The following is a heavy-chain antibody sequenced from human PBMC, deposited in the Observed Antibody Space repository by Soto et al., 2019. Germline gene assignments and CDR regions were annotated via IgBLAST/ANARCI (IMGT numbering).Heavy chain of an antibody. V-gene: IGHV1-18*01. CDR3: ARVVATVAGPYGMDV. Sequence: QVQLVQSGAEVKKPGASVKVSCRASGYTFTSYVISWVRQAPGQGLEWMGWISAYNGNTNFAQKLQGRVTMTTDTSTSTAYMELRSLRSDDTAVYDCARVVATVAGPYGMDVWGQGTTVTVSS. CDR2: ISAYNGNT. D-gene: IGHD6-19*01. CDR1: GYTFTSYV. J-gene: IGHJ6*02.